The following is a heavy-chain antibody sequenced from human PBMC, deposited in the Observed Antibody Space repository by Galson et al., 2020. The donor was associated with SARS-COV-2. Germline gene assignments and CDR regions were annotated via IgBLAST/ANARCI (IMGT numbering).Heavy chain of an antibody. J-gene: IGHJ4*02. CDR2: ISASDTST. CDR3: VKLPWATMAVAGADS. CDR1: GFKYNNYA. D-gene: IGHD1-26*01. Sequence: GGSLRLSCAASGFKYNNYAMSWLRQPPGRGLEWVSGISASDTSTYYADSVKGRFTISRDDSQTRLYLHMSSLRADDTAIYYCVKLPWATMAVAGADSWGRGTLVTVSS. V-gene: IGHV3-23*01.